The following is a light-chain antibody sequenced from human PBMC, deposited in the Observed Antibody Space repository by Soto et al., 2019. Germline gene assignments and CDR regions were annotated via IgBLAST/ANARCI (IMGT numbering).Light chain of an antibody. V-gene: IGKV1-5*03. Sequence: DTQMTQSPSSVSASVGDRVTITCRASQGISSWLAWYQQKPGKAPKLLIYKASSLESGVPSRFSGSGSGTEFTLTISSLQPDDFATYYCQQYNSYSRTFGQGTKVDIK. CDR1: QGISSW. J-gene: IGKJ1*01. CDR3: QQYNSYSRT. CDR2: KAS.